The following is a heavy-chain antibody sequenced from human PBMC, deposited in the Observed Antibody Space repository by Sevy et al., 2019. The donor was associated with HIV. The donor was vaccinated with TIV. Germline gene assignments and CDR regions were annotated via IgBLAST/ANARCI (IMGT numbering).Heavy chain of an antibody. CDR1: GFSFGDYA. V-gene: IGHV3-9*01. J-gene: IGHJ6*02. CDR2: ISWNSVSL. D-gene: IGHD6-6*01. CDR3: AKHNRPATMSSSSYYYYYGMDV. Sequence: GGSLRLSCAASGFSFGDYAMHWVRQAPGKGLEWVSGISWNSVSLDYADSVKGRFTISRDNAKNSLLLQMNRLRSEDSALYYCAKHNRPATMSSSSYYYYYGMDVWGQGTTVTVSS.